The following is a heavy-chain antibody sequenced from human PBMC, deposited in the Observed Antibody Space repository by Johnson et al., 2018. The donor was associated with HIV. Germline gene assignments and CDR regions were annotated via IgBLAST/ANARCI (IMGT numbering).Heavy chain of an antibody. Sequence: QMLLVESGGGVVQPGRSLRLSCAASGFTFSSYAMHWVRQAPGKGLEWVSVIYSGGNTYYADSVKGRFTISRDNSKNTLYLQMNSLRAEDTAMYYCARERSSSWYRGAFDIWGQGTLVTVSS. CDR3: ARERSSSWYRGAFDI. D-gene: IGHD6-13*01. CDR2: IYSGGNT. CDR1: GFTFSSYA. V-gene: IGHV3-NL1*01. J-gene: IGHJ3*02.